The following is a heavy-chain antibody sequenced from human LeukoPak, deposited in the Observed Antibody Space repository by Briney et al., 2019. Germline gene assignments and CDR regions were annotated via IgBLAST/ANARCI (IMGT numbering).Heavy chain of an antibody. D-gene: IGHD1-1*01. J-gene: IGHJ4*02. CDR1: RFTFISSW. CDR3: ARDPYKGAVDY. V-gene: IGHV3-7*01. Sequence: PGGSLRLSCAASRFTFISSWMSWLRRAPGKGLEWVTNIKDGGSEKYYVGSVEGRFTISRDNAKNSLYLQMNSLTAEDTAIYYCARDPYKGAVDYWGQGTLVTVSS. CDR2: IKDGGSEK.